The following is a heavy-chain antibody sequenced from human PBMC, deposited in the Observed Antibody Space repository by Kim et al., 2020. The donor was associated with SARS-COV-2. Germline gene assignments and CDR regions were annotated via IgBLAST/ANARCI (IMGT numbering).Heavy chain of an antibody. J-gene: IGHJ4*02. CDR3: ARGKRLEYSASSGGPIDT. D-gene: IGHD6-6*01. Sequence: SETLSLTCTVSGGSTSSSSYYWNWIRQSAGRGLEWIGRIYSSGTINYNPSLESRVTISVDTSKTQLSLKLSSMTAADTAVYYCARGKRLEYSASSGGPIDTRGQGTPVTVSS. CDR1: GGSTSSSSYY. CDR2: IYSSGTI. V-gene: IGHV4-61*02.